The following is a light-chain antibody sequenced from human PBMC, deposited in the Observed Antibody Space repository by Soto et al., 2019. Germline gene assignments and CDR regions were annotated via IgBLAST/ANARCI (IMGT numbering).Light chain of an antibody. Sequence: QSVLTQPPSASGTPGQSVTMSCSGSSSNVGRHSVSWYQQLPGTAPRLLIYANNQRPSGVPDRFSGSTSGTSASLTISGLQSEDEGDYHCATWDDSVNGVIFGGGTQLTVL. CDR1: SSNVGRHS. CDR3: ATWDDSVNGVI. V-gene: IGLV1-44*01. CDR2: ANN. J-gene: IGLJ2*01.